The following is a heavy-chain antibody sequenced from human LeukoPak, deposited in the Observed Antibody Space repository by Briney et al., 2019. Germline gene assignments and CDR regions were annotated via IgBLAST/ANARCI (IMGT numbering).Heavy chain of an antibody. Sequence: SQTLSLTCAVSGGSISGGGYSWSWIRQPPGKGLEWIGYIYHSGSAYYNPSLKSRVTISVDRSKNQFSLKLSSVTAADTAVYYCARALYDILTGYSDAFDTWGQGTMVTVSS. CDR3: ARALYDILTGYSDAFDT. CDR1: GGSISGGGYS. V-gene: IGHV4-30-2*01. CDR2: IYHSGSA. D-gene: IGHD3-9*01. J-gene: IGHJ3*02.